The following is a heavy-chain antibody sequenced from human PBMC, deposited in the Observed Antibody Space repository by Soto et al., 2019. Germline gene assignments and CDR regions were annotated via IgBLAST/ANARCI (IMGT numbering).Heavy chain of an antibody. CDR2: LSRGSTTI. Sequence: EVQLVESGGGLVQPGGSLRLSCAASGFTFSSYSMNWFRQAPGKGLVWVSYLSRGSTTIYHADSVKGRFTISRDNAKKSLYLQMNGLRAEDTAIYYCARDPGYCSGGSCYVSFDSWGQGTLVTVSS. J-gene: IGHJ4*02. D-gene: IGHD2-15*01. CDR3: ARDPGYCSGGSCYVSFDS. V-gene: IGHV3-48*01. CDR1: GFTFSSYS.